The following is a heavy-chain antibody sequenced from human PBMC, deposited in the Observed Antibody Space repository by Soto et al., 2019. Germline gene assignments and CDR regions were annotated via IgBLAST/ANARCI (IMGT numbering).Heavy chain of an antibody. J-gene: IGHJ4*02. D-gene: IGHD3-10*01. CDR1: GFTFSNYG. V-gene: IGHV3-30*18. Sequence: QVQLVESGGGVVQPGRSLRLSCAASGFTFSNYGMHWVRQAPGKGLEWVTTISSDGNDKYYAGSVKGRFTISRDNSENTLDLQMNGMRAVDTAVYYCAKGSFSANQLLDHWGQGTLVTVSS. CDR2: ISSDGNDK. CDR3: AKGSFSANQLLDH.